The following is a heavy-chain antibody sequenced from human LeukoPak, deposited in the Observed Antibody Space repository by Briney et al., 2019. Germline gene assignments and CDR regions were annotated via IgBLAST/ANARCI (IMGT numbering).Heavy chain of an antibody. CDR3: ARSPTSSSGWYRAEDY. D-gene: IGHD6-19*01. J-gene: IGHJ4*02. CDR2: INAGNGNT. Sequence: ASVKVSCKASGYTFTSYAMHWVRQAPRQRLEWMGWINAGNGNTKYSQKFQGRVTITRDTSASTAYMELSSLRSEDTAVYYCARSPTSSSGWYRAEDYWGQGTLVTVSS. V-gene: IGHV1-3*01. CDR1: GYTFTSYA.